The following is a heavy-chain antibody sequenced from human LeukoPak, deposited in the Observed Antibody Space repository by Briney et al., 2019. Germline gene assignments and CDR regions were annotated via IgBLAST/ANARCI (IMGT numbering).Heavy chain of an antibody. CDR3: ARVSRGSYKYYFDY. Sequence: SETLSLTCTVSGGSISSSSYYWGWIRQPPGKGLEWIGRIYYSGSTYYNPSLKSRVTMSVDTSKNHFSLKLSSVTAADTAVYYCARVSRGSYKYYFDYWGQGTLVTVSS. J-gene: IGHJ4*02. D-gene: IGHD1-26*01. V-gene: IGHV4-39*07. CDR1: GGSISSSSYY. CDR2: IYYSGST.